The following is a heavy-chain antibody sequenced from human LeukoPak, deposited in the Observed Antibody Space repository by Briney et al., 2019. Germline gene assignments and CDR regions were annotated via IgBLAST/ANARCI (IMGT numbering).Heavy chain of an antibody. V-gene: IGHV1-69*01. J-gene: IGHJ6*03. CDR1: GDTFIDYT. D-gene: IGHD1-26*01. CDR2: IIPIFGTR. Sequence: SVKVSCKASGDTFIDYTVSWVRQAPGQGLEWMGRIIPIFGTRNYAQKFQGSVTITANESTSTAYMELSSLRSEDTAVYYCASSNGPVGAIDQDSYYYYYYMDVWGKGTTVTVSS. CDR3: ASSNGPVGAIDQDSYYYYYYMDV.